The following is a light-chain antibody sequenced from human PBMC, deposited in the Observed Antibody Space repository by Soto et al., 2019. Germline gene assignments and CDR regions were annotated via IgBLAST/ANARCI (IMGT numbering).Light chain of an antibody. CDR1: SSDIGTYNY. J-gene: IGLJ1*01. Sequence: QSALTQPASVSGSPGQSITISCTGTSSDIGTYNYVSWYQQHPGNVPKLIIYEVNNRPTGVSYRFSGSKSANTASLTISGLRAEDEADYYCSSLTNINTHVLGPGTKATVL. CDR2: EVN. CDR3: SSLTNINTHV. V-gene: IGLV2-14*03.